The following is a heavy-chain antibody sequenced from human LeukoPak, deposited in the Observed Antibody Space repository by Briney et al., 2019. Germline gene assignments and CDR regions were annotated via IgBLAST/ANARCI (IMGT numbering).Heavy chain of an antibody. CDR3: AKDPNCSGGCYLADY. Sequence: PGGSLRLSCAASGFPFSVFALSWVRQAPGKGLGWVSCITSSGGKTYYADSVKGRFTVSRDNSKKTVDLQMTSLRAEDMACYYFAKDPNCSGGCYLADYWGQGTMVTVSS. CDR1: GFPFSVFA. CDR2: ITSSGGKT. J-gene: IGHJ4*02. D-gene: IGHD2-15*01. V-gene: IGHV3-23*01.